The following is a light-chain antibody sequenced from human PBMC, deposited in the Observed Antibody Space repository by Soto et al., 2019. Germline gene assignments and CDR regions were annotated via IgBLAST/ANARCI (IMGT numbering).Light chain of an antibody. J-gene: IGKJ1*01. CDR3: LQHTTYPWT. CDR2: AAS. Sequence: DIQMTQSPSSLSASVGDRVTITCRASQGIGNDLGWVQQKPGKAPKRLIYAASSVQSGVPSRFSGSRSGTEFTLTISSLQPEDSATYYCLQHTTYPWTFGQGTKVEIK. CDR1: QGIGND. V-gene: IGKV1-17*01.